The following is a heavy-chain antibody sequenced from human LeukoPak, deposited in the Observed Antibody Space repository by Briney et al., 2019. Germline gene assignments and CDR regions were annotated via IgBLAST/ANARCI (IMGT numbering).Heavy chain of an antibody. CDR2: INPSGGST. J-gene: IGHJ5*02. V-gene: IGHV1-46*01. CDR1: GYTFTSYY. D-gene: IGHD3-10*01. Sequence: ASVKVSCKASGYTFTSYYMHWVRQAPGQGLEWMGIINPSGGSTSYAQKFQGRVTMTRDMSTSTVYMELSSLRSEDTAVYYCARAPWARSWGGRFDPWGQGTLVTVSS. CDR3: ARAPWARSWGGRFDP.